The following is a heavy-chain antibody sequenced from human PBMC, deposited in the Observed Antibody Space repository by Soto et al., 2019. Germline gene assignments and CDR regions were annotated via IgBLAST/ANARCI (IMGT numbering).Heavy chain of an antibody. Sequence: EVQLVESGGGLVQPGRSLRLSCTASGFIFGDYALSWVRQAPGKGLEWVGFITRKDYAGRPETAASFKDRFVISRDDSKSIAYLEMNSLKIEDTGVYYCARDGGGGFWPALDFWGQGTQVTVSS. V-gene: IGHV3-49*04. CDR1: GFIFGDYA. CDR2: ITRKDYAGRP. CDR3: ARDGGGGFWPALDF. D-gene: IGHD3-16*01. J-gene: IGHJ4*02.